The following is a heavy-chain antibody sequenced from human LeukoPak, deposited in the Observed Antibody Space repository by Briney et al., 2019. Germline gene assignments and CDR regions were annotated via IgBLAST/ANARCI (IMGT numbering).Heavy chain of an antibody. D-gene: IGHD1-26*01. V-gene: IGHV3-30*04. J-gene: IGHJ4*02. CDR1: GFTFSSYA. CDR2: ISYDGSNK. CDR3: ASWSEWEQQRGL. Sequence: GSLRLSCAASGFTFSSYAMHWVRQAPGKGLEWVAVISYDGSNKYYADSVKGRFTISRDNSKNPLYLQMNSLRAEDTAVYYCASWSEWEQQRGLWGQGTLVSVSS.